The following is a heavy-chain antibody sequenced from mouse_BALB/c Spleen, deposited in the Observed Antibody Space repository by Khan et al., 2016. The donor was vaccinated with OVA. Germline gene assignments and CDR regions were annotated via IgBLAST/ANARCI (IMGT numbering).Heavy chain of an antibody. V-gene: IGHV5-6-3*01. Sequence: EVQRVESGGGLVQPGGSLKLSCAASGFTFSSYGMSWVRQTPDKRLELVATINSNGGSTYYPDSVKGRFTLSRDNAKNTLYLRMSSLKSEDTAMYYGARMARTINWGQGTTLTVSS. CDR2: INSNGGST. J-gene: IGHJ2*01. CDR1: GFTFSSYG. CDR3: ARMARTIN.